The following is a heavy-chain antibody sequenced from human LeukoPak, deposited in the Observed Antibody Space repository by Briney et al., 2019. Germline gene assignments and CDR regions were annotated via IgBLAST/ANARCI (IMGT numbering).Heavy chain of an antibody. V-gene: IGHV1-18*01. CDR3: ARAYYYDSSGYYYVSGSVFDY. CDR2: ISAYNGNT. J-gene: IGHJ4*02. Sequence: ASVKVSCKASGYTFTSYGISWVRQAPGQGLEWMGWISAYNGNTNYAQKFQGRVTITADKSTSTAYMELSSLRSEDTAVYYCARAYYYDSSGYYYVSGSVFDYWGQGTLVTVSS. D-gene: IGHD3-22*01. CDR1: GYTFTSYG.